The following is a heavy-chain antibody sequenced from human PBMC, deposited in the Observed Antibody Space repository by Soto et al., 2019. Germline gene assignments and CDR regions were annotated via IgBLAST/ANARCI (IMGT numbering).Heavy chain of an antibody. CDR1: GFTFSSYS. D-gene: IGHD3-22*01. CDR2: ISSSSSYI. V-gene: IGHV3-21*01. Sequence: EVQLVESGGGLVKPGGSPRLSCAASGFTFSSYSMNWVRQAPGKGLEWVSSISSSSSYIYYADSVKGRFTISRDNAKNSLYLQMNSLRAEDTAVYYCARSIVVVIPWIDYWGQGTLVTVSS. CDR3: ARSIVVVIPWIDY. J-gene: IGHJ4*02.